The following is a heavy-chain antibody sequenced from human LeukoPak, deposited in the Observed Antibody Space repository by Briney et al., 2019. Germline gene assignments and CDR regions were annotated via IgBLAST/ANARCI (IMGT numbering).Heavy chain of an antibody. D-gene: IGHD6-19*01. Sequence: GGSLRHSCAASGFTFSSHAMHWVRQAPGKGLEWVAVISYDGSNKYYADSVKGRFTISRDNSKNTLYLQMNSLRAEDTAVYYCARGHAQWLFKTQADYWGQGTLVTVSS. J-gene: IGHJ4*02. V-gene: IGHV3-30-3*01. CDR3: ARGHAQWLFKTQADY. CDR2: ISYDGSNK. CDR1: GFTFSSHA.